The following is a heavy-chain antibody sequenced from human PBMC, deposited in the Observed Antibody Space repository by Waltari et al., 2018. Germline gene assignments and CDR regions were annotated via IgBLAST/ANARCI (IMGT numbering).Heavy chain of an antibody. CDR2: INHSGSI. CDR3: ARGRPVTTRLKHWFDP. Sequence: QVQLQQWGAGLLKPSETLSLTCAVYGGSFSGYYWSWIRQSPGKGLEWSGEINHSGSIYYSSPLKSRVPMSLDTSKNQFSLKLRSVTAADTAMFYCARGRPVTTRLKHWFDPWGQGTLVTVSS. J-gene: IGHJ5*02. V-gene: IGHV4-34*01. D-gene: IGHD4-17*01. CDR1: GGSFSGYY.